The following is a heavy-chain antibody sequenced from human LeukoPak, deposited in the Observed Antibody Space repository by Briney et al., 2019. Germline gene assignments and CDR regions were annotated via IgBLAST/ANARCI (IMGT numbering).Heavy chain of an antibody. CDR1: GFAFSSYS. CDR3: ARDRSGGALVDAFDI. D-gene: IGHD4-23*01. J-gene: IGHJ3*02. V-gene: IGHV3-33*08. Sequence: GGSLRLSCAASGFAFSSYSMNWVRRAPGKGLEWVAVIWYDGSNKYYADSVKGRFTISRDNSKNTLYLQMNILRAEDTAVYYCARDRSGGALVDAFDIWGQGTMVTVSS. CDR2: IWYDGSNK.